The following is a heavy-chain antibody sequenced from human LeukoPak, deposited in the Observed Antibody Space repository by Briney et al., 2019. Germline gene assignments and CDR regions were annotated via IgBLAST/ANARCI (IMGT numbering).Heavy chain of an antibody. Sequence: GGSLRLSCAASGFSFSGYGMHWVRQAPGKGLEWVAFIRYDGSNEYYADSVKGRFTISRDKSKNTLSLQMNGLRGEDTAVYYCAKVMPPGRIRFYSYYRDVWGKGTTVTVS. CDR3: AKVMPPGRIRFYSYYRDV. CDR2: IRYDGSNE. CDR1: GFSFSGYG. V-gene: IGHV3-30*02. J-gene: IGHJ6*03. D-gene: IGHD2-15*01.